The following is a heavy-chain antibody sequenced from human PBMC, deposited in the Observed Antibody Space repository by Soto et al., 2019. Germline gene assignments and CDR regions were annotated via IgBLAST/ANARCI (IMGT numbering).Heavy chain of an antibody. CDR3: AHRPSWGVWDPNNWFDP. CDR1: GFSLSTIGVG. Sequence: SGPTLVNPTQTLTLTCTFSGFSLSTIGVGVGWIRQPPGKALEWLALISWNDDKRYSPSLKSRLTITKNTSKNQVVLTLTNMDPVDTATYHCAHRPSWGVWDPNNWFDPWGQGTLVTVSS. J-gene: IGHJ5*02. V-gene: IGHV2-5*01. CDR2: ISWNDDK. D-gene: IGHD3-16*01.